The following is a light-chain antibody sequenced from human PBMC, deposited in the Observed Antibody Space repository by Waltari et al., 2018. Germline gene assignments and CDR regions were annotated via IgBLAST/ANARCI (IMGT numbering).Light chain of an antibody. V-gene: IGLV3-19*01. CDR3: HSRDASGVAGS. Sequence: SSELTQDPAVSVAMGQTVRLTCQGDSLRSYYASWYQQSPGQAPILVIYDKNNRPSGVPVRFSGSSSHNTGSLTITGAQAEDEASYYCHSRDASGVAGSFGGGTKLTVL. J-gene: IGLJ2*01. CDR2: DKN. CDR1: SLRSYY.